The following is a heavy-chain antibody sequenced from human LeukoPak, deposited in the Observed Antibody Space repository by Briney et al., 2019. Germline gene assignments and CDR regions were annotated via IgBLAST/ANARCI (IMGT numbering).Heavy chain of an antibody. CDR1: GGSISSSSYY. CDR2: IYYSGST. J-gene: IGHJ4*02. CDR3: ARDYSSGWYYFDY. V-gene: IGHV4-39*07. D-gene: IGHD6-19*01. Sequence: SETLSLTCTVSGGSISSSSYYWGWIRQPPGKGLEWIGSIYYSGSTYYNPSLKSRVTISVDTSKNQFSLKLSSVTAADTAVYYCARDYSSGWYYFDYWGQGTLVTVSS.